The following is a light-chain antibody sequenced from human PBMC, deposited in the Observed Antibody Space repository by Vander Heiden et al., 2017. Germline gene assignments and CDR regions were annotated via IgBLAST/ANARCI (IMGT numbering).Light chain of an antibody. CDR1: SSNIGAGYD. V-gene: IGLV1-40*01. J-gene: IGLJ3*02. Sequence: QSVLTQPPSVSGAPGQRVTISCTGSSSNIGAGYDVHWYQQLLGTAPKLLIYGNSNRPSGVPDRFSGSKSGTSASPAITGLQAEDEADYYCQSYDSSLSGYWVFGGGTKLTVL. CDR2: GNS. CDR3: QSYDSSLSGYWV.